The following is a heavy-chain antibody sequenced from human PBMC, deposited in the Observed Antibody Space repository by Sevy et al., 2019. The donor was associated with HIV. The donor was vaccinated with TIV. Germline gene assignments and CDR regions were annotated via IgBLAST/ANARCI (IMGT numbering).Heavy chain of an antibody. Sequence: GGSLRLSCAASGFTFSSYSMNWVRQAPGKGLEWVSSISSSSSYIYYADSVKGRFTISRDNAKNSLYLQMNSLRAEDTAVYYCVRDLGSTRCYTWCYYYYGMDVWGQGTTVTVSS. CDR3: VRDLGSTRCYTWCYYYYGMDV. CDR1: GFTFSSYS. V-gene: IGHV3-21*01. J-gene: IGHJ6*02. CDR2: ISSSSSYI. D-gene: IGHD2-2*02.